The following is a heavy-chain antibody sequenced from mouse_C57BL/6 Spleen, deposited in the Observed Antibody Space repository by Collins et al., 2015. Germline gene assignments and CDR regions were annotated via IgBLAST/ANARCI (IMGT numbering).Heavy chain of an antibody. D-gene: IGHD1-1*01. CDR1: GYTFTDYA. J-gene: IGHJ4*01. CDR2: ISTYYGNT. Sequence: QVQLQQSGPELVRPGVSVKISCKGSGYTFTDYAMHWVKQSHAKSLEWIGVISTYYGNTNYNQKFKGKATMTVDKSSSTAYMELARLTSEDSAIYYCAREGCYYGSSYDYYAMDYWGQGTSVTVSS. CDR3: AREGCYYGSSYDYYAMDY. V-gene: IGHV1-67*01.